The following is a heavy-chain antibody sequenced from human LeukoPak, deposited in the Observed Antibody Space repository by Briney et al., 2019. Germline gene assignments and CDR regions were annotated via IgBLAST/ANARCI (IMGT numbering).Heavy chain of an antibody. Sequence: GRSLRLSCAASGFTFSSYGMHWVRQAPGKGLEWVAVISYDGSNKYYADSVKGRFTISRDNSKNTLYRQTNSLRAEDTAVYYCAKTYYYDSSGFSAFDPWGQGTLVTVSS. D-gene: IGHD3-22*01. CDR1: GFTFSSYG. V-gene: IGHV3-30*18. J-gene: IGHJ5*02. CDR3: AKTYYYDSSGFSAFDP. CDR2: ISYDGSNK.